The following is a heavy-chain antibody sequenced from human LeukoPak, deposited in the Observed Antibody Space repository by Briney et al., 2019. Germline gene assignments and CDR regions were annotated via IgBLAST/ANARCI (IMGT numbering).Heavy chain of an antibody. V-gene: IGHV4-4*07. Sequence: PTESLSLTCTVSGGSISSFYWSWIRQPAGKGLEWIGRIYSGGVTNYSPSLKSRVTMSVDTSNNQFSLNLPSMTAADTAVYYCARNPCGGGTCHHYFDYWGQGTLVTASS. CDR2: IYSGGVT. CDR1: GGSISSFY. CDR3: ARNPCGGGTCHHYFDY. D-gene: IGHD2-21*01. J-gene: IGHJ4*02.